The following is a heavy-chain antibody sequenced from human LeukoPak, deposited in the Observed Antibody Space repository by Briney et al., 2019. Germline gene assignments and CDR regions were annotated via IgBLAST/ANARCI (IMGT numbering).Heavy chain of an antibody. D-gene: IGHD4-17*01. Sequence: SETLSLTCAVYGGSFSGYYWRWIRQPPGKGLEWIGEINHSGSTNYNPSLKSRVSISVDTSESQFSLILRSVTAADTAVYYCARLDFRDGDYVFWYWGQGTLVTVSS. J-gene: IGHJ4*02. CDR3: ARLDFRDGDYVFWY. V-gene: IGHV4-34*01. CDR2: INHSGST. CDR1: GGSFSGYY.